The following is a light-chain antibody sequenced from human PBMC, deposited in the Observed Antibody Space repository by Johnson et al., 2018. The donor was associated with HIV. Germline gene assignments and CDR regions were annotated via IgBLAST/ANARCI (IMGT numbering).Light chain of an antibody. J-gene: IGLJ1*01. CDR1: SSNIGNNY. V-gene: IGLV1-51*02. CDR3: GTWDISHYV. CDR2: ENN. Sequence: HSVLTQPPSVSAAPGQKVTISCSGSSSNIGNNYVSWYQQLPGTAPKLLIYENNKRPSGIPDRFSGSKSGTSATLGITGLQTGDEADYYCGTWDISHYVFGTGTKVTVL.